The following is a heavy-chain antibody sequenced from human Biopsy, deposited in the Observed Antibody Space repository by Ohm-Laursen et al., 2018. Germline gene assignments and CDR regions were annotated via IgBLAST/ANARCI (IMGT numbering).Heavy chain of an antibody. Sequence: SETLSLTCAVYGESFNGYYWSWIRQTPGKGLEWIGEINHSGRTNYNPSIKSRVTISVDTSKKQFPLKVRSVTAADTAVYYCVRGVDYYDPYHYYALDVWGQGTTVTVSS. D-gene: IGHD3-22*01. J-gene: IGHJ6*02. CDR2: INHSGRT. CDR1: GESFNGYY. CDR3: VRGVDYYDPYHYYALDV. V-gene: IGHV4-34*01.